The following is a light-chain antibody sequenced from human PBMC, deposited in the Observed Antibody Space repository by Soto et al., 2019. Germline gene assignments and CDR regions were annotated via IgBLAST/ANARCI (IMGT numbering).Light chain of an antibody. J-gene: IGKJ1*01. CDR3: QQYNSYPWT. CDR2: KAS. V-gene: IGKV1-5*03. Sequence: DIQMTQSPSTLSASVGDRVTITCQASQSISNWLAWYQQKPGKVPKVLIYKASTLESGVPSRFSGSGSGTEFTLAISSLQPDDFSTYFCQQYNSYPWTFGPGTKVDI. CDR1: QSISNW.